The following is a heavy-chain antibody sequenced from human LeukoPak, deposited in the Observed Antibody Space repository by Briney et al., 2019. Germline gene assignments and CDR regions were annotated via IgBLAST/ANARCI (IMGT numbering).Heavy chain of an antibody. V-gene: IGHV1-2*02. D-gene: IGHD3-22*01. CDR3: ARGGGGSDASGYFRSDGFDV. CDR2: INPNSGGT. Sequence: ASVKVSCKASGYTFTGYYMHWVRQAPGQGLEWMGWINPNSGGTNYAQKFQGRVTMTRDTSISTAYMELSRLRSDDTAVYYCARGGGGSDASGYFRSDGFDVWGQGTMVTVSS. J-gene: IGHJ3*01. CDR1: GYTFTGYY.